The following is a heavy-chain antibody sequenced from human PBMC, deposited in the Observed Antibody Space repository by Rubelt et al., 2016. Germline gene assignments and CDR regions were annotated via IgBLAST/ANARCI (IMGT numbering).Heavy chain of an antibody. CDR2: INHSGST. Sequence: GPGLVKPSETLSLTCTVSGGSISSYYWSWIRQPPGKGLEWIGEINHSGSTNYNPSLKSRVTISVDTSKNQFSLKLSSVTAADTAVYYCARGRVVVVPAASGDNWFDPWGQGTLVTVSS. V-gene: IGHV4-34*01. CDR3: ARGRVVVVPAASGDNWFDP. CDR1: GGSISSYY. J-gene: IGHJ5*02. D-gene: IGHD2-2*01.